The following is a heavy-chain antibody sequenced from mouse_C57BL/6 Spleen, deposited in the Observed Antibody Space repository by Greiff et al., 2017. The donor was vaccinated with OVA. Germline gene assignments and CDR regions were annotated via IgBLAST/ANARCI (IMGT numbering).Heavy chain of an antibody. CDR2: IDPSDSYT. V-gene: IGHV1-50*01. J-gene: IGHJ4*01. Sequence: VQLQQPGAELVKPGASVKLSCKASGYTFTSYWMPWVKQRPGQGLEWIGEIDPSDSYTNYNQKFKGKATLTVDTSSSTAYMQLSSLTSEDSAVYYCARGGSYVAMDYWGQGTSVTVSS. CDR1: GYTFTSYW. D-gene: IGHD1-1*02. CDR3: ARGGSYVAMDY.